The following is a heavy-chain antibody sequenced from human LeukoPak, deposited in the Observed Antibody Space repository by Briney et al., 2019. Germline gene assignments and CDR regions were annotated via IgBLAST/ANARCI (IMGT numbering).Heavy chain of an antibody. Sequence: GECLKISCKGSGYTVTNYWIGWVRQMPGKGLEWMGIIYPGDSDTRYSPSFQGQVTISADKFTSTAYLQWSSLKASDTAMYYCARHEAGSPDYWGQGTLVTVSS. CDR2: IYPGDSDT. CDR1: GYTVTNYW. D-gene: IGHD6-13*01. J-gene: IGHJ4*02. CDR3: ARHEAGSPDY. V-gene: IGHV5-51*01.